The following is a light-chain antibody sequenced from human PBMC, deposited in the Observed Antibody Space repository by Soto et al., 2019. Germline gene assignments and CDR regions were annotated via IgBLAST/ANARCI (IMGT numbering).Light chain of an antibody. CDR1: QSVSSN. Sequence: EIVMTQSPATLSVSPGERATLSCRASQSVSSNLAWYQQKLGQAPRLLIYGASTRATGIPARFSGSGSGTEFTLTISSLQSEDFTVYYCQQYNNWPVTFGHGTKLEIK. CDR2: GAS. V-gene: IGKV3-15*01. J-gene: IGKJ2*01. CDR3: QQYNNWPVT.